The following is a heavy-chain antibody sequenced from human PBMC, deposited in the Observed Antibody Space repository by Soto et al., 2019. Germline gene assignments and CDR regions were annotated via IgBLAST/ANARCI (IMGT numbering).Heavy chain of an antibody. CDR3: ARTRYCSSTSCRDGDYMDV. J-gene: IGHJ6*03. D-gene: IGHD2-2*01. V-gene: IGHV1-69*02. Sequence: GASVKVSRKASGGTFSSYTISWVRQAPGQGLEWMGRIIPILGIANYAQKFQGRVTITADKSTSTAYMELSSLRSEDTAVYYCARTRYCSSTSCRDGDYMDVWGKGTTVTVSS. CDR2: IIPILGIA. CDR1: GGTFSSYT.